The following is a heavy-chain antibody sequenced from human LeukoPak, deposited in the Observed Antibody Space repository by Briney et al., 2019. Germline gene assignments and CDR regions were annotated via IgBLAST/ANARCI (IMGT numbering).Heavy chain of an antibody. Sequence: SETLSLTCTVSGGSISSYYWSWIRQPPGKGLEWIGYIYYSGSTNYNPSLKSRVTISVDTSNNQFSLRLSSVTPADTAVYYCARSRDGSGYYNDAFDIWGQGTMVTVSS. CDR3: ARSRDGSGYYNDAFDI. V-gene: IGHV4-59*01. CDR1: GGSISSYY. D-gene: IGHD3-22*01. CDR2: IYYSGST. J-gene: IGHJ3*02.